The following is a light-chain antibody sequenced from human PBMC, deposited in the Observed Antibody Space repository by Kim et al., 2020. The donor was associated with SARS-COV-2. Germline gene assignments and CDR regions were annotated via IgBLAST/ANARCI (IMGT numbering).Light chain of an antibody. CDR3: CSYAGSHTVL. CDR1: SSDVGGYKY. V-gene: IGLV2-11*01. J-gene: IGLJ2*01. Sequence: QSALTQPRSVSGSPGQSVTISCTGTSSDVGGYKYVSWYQQHPGKAPKFIIYDVSERPSGVPDRFSGSKSGNTASLTISGLQAEDEADYYCCSYAGSHTVLFGGGTQLTVL. CDR2: DVS.